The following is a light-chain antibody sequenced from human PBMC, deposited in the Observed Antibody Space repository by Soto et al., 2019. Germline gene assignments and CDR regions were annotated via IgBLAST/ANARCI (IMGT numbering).Light chain of an antibody. J-gene: IGKJ1*01. Sequence: EIVMTQSPATLSVSPGERATLSCRASQSVSSKLAWYQQKPGQAPRVLIVSASTRATGIPARFSGSGSGTEFTLTISSLQSEDFAVYYCQHYNDWPPTWTFGQGTRVEIK. CDR1: QSVSSK. CDR3: QHYNDWPPTWT. CDR2: SAS. V-gene: IGKV3-15*01.